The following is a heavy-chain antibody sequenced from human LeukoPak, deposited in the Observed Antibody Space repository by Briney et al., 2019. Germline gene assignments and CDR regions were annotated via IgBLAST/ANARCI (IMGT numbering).Heavy chain of an antibody. V-gene: IGHV3-13*01. J-gene: IGHJ4*02. CDR2: IGTAGDT. CDR1: GFTFSSYD. D-gene: IGHD5-18*01. CDR3: ARGVLGYSYGYLDY. Sequence: GGSLRLSCAASGFTFSSYDMPWVRQATGKGLEWVSAIGTAGDTYYPGSVKGRFTISRENAKDSLYLQMNSLRAGDTAVYYCARGVLGYSYGYLDYWGQGTLVTVSS.